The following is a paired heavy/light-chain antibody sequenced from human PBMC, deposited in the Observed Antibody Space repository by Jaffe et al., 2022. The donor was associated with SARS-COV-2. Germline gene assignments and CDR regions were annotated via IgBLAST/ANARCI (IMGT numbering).Light chain of an antibody. CDR2: DAS. Sequence: DIQMTQSPSSLSASVGDRVTITCRASQSISNYLNWYQQKPGKAPKLLIFDASTLQSGAPSRFSGSGSGTDFTLSISSLQPEDSATYYCQQSHSVPLTFGGGTKVEIK. V-gene: IGKV1-39*01. CDR3: QQSHSVPLT. CDR1: QSISNY. J-gene: IGKJ4*01.
Heavy chain of an antibody. Sequence: EVRLVESGGDLVQPGGSLRLSCVASGFTFSTYWMSWVRQAPGKGLEWVANIKQDESEKYYVDSVKGRFTISRDNARNSLFLQMNSLRVEDTAVYYCARDKIVGTTSLDYWGQGIPVTVSS. CDR1: GFTFSTYW. D-gene: IGHD1-26*01. CDR2: IKQDESEK. CDR3: ARDKIVGTTSLDY. V-gene: IGHV3-7*01. J-gene: IGHJ4*02.